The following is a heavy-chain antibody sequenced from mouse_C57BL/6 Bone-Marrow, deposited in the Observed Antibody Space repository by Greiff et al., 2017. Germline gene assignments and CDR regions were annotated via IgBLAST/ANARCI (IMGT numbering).Heavy chain of an antibody. V-gene: IGHV1-85*01. Sequence: VQLQQSGPELVKPGASVKLSCKASGYTFTSYDINWVKQRPGQGLEWIVWIYPRDGSTKYNEKFKGKATLTVDTSSSTAYMELHSLTSEDSAVYFCARGYGSSSYVPPWFAYWGQGTLVTVSA. CDR2: IYPRDGST. D-gene: IGHD1-1*01. CDR1: GYTFTSYD. J-gene: IGHJ3*01. CDR3: ARGYGSSSYVPPWFAY.